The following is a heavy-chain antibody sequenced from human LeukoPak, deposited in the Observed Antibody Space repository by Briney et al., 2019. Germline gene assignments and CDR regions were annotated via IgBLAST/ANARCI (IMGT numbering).Heavy chain of an antibody. CDR1: GGSISSGGYY. V-gene: IGHV4-31*03. D-gene: IGHD3-22*01. CDR3: ARAADYYDSSGYYGDAFDI. CDR2: IYYSGST. J-gene: IGHJ3*02. Sequence: SETLSLTCTVSGGSISSGGYYWSWIRQDPGKGLEWIGYIYYSGSTYYNPSLKSRVTISVDTSKNQFSPKLSSVTAADTAVYYCARAADYYDSSGYYGDAFDIWGQGTMVTVSS.